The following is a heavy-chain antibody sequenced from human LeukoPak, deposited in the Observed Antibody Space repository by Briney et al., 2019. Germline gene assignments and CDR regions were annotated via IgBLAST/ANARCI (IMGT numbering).Heavy chain of an antibody. CDR2: SNSDGSST. D-gene: IGHD3-10*01. Sequence: GGSLRLSCAASGFTFRSHWMHWVRQAPGKGLVWVSRSNSDGSSTNYADSVRGRFTISRDNAKNMLYLQMNSLRAEDTAVYYCARADYYGSGSYYPDWGQGTLVTVSS. V-gene: IGHV3-74*01. J-gene: IGHJ4*02. CDR3: ARADYYGSGSYYPD. CDR1: GFTFRSHW.